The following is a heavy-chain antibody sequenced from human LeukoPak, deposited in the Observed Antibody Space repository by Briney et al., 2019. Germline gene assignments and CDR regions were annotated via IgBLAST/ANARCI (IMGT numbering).Heavy chain of an antibody. D-gene: IGHD2-2*02. CDR3: ARLRGGYCSSTSCYTNWFDP. CDR1: GYTFTSYD. Sequence: ASVKVSCKASGYTFTSYDINWVRQATGQGLEWMGWMNPNSGNTGYAQKFQGRVTITRNTSISTAYMELSSLRSEDTAVYYCARLRGGYCSSTSCYTNWFDPWGQGTLVTVSS. V-gene: IGHV1-8*03. CDR2: MNPNSGNT. J-gene: IGHJ5*02.